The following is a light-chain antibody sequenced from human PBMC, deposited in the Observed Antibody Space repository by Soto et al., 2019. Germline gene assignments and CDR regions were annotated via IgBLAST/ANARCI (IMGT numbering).Light chain of an antibody. CDR1: QDISNY. V-gene: IGKV1-33*01. CDR3: QQYDHLPT. J-gene: IGKJ5*01. Sequence: DIQMTQSPSSLSASVGDRVTITCQASQDISNYLNWYQQKPGKAPKLLIYDASNFETGVPSRFSGSGSGTDFTFTISSLQPEDIATYYCQQYDHLPTFGQGTRLESK. CDR2: DAS.